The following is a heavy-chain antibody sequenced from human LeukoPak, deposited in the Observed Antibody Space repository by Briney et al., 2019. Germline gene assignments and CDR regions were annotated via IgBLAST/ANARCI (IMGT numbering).Heavy chain of an antibody. J-gene: IGHJ3*02. V-gene: IGHV3-48*04. CDR1: GFTFSTYS. D-gene: IGHD2-15*01. Sequence: GWSLRLSCAASGFTFSTYSMNWVRQAPGKGLEWVSYINSSSSTIFYADSVKGRFTMSRDDAKNSLYLQMNSLRAEDTAVYYCARVREVVLDTFDIWGQGTMVTVSS. CDR2: INSSSSTI. CDR3: ARVREVVLDTFDI.